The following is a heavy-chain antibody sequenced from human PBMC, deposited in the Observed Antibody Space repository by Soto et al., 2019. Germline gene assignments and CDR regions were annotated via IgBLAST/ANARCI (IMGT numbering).Heavy chain of an antibody. Sequence: GGSLRLSCAASGFTFSSYAMSWVRQAPGKGLEWVSSISGSGGSTHYADSVKGRFTLSRDNSKNTLYLQMNSLRAEDTAVYYCAKDRYDNSAYENFDFWGQGTLVTVSS. CDR1: GFTFSSYA. J-gene: IGHJ4*02. CDR2: ISGSGGST. D-gene: IGHD3-22*01. CDR3: AKDRYDNSAYENFDF. V-gene: IGHV3-23*01.